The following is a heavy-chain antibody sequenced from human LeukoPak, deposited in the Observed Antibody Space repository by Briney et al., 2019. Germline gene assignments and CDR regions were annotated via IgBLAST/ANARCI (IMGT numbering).Heavy chain of an antibody. CDR1: GITFTGYH. D-gene: IGHD3-22*01. CDR3: AREMIENDNRGYLFY. CDR2: IRPNTGGT. Sequence: ASVKVSCKASGITFTGYHMHWVRQAPGQGLEWMGWIRPNTGGTNFAQKFQDRVTMTRDTSISTAYMELSRLTSDDTAVYYCAREMIENDNRGYLFYWGQGTLVTVSS. J-gene: IGHJ4*02. V-gene: IGHV1-2*02.